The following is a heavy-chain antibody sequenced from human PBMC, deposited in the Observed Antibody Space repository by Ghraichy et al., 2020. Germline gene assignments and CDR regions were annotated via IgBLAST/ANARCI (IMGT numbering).Heavy chain of an antibody. CDR2: IYYTGST. Sequence: SQTLSLTCTVSAASISSSFYYWGWIRQPPGKGLEWIGSIYYTGSTYYNPSLKSRVTISVDTSKNQFSLNLSSVTATDTAVYYCARHRVVVGGAKDFFDYWGQGTLVTVSS. J-gene: IGHJ4*02. D-gene: IGHD2-15*01. CDR3: ARHRVVVGGAKDFFDY. V-gene: IGHV4-39*01. CDR1: AASISSSFYY.